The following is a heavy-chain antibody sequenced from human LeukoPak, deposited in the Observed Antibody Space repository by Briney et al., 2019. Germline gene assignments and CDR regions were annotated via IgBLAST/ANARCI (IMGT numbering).Heavy chain of an antibody. V-gene: IGHV3-33*01. CDR1: GFTFSSYG. CDR2: IWYDGSNK. CDR3: AREARAMGPFDY. D-gene: IGHD5-18*01. J-gene: IGHJ4*02. Sequence: PGGSLRLSCAASGFTFSSYGMHWVRQAPGKGLEWEAVIWYDGSNKYYADSAKGRFTISRDNSKNTLYLQMNSLRAEDTAVYYCAREARAMGPFDYRGQGTLVTVSS.